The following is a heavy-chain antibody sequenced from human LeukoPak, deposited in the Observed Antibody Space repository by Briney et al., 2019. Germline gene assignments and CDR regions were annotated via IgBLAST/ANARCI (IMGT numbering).Heavy chain of an antibody. CDR1: GYTFTGYY. CDR2: INPSGGST. CDR3: ARSVEGYCSGGSCYSYYYYMDV. J-gene: IGHJ6*03. Sequence: ASVKVSCKASGYTFTGYYMHWVRQAPGQGLEWMGWINPSGGSTSYAQKFQGRVTMTRDMSTSTVYMELSSLRSEDTAVYYCARSVEGYCSGGSCYSYYYYMDVWGKGTTVTVSS. D-gene: IGHD2-15*01. V-gene: IGHV1-46*01.